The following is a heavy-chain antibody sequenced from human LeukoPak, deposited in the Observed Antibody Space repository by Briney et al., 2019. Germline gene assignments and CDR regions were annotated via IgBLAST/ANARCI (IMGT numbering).Heavy chain of an antibody. D-gene: IGHD4-17*01. CDR3: ARGSGDYGLNYFDY. CDR1: GGSISSYY. V-gene: IGHV4-59*01. CDR2: ISYSGST. J-gene: IGHJ4*02. Sequence: SETLSLTCTVSGGSISSYYWTWIRQPPGKGLEWIGYISYSGSTNYNPSLKSRVTMSVDASKNRFSPKLSSVTAADTAVYYCARGSGDYGLNYFDYWGQGTLVTVSS.